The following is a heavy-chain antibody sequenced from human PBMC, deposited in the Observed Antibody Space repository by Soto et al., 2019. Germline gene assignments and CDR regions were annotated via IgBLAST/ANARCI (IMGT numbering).Heavy chain of an antibody. D-gene: IGHD2-15*01. CDR3: ARVNVVVVAATREYYFDY. Sequence: AAVKVSCKASGDTFTGYYMHWVRQAPGQGLEWMGWTNPNSGGTNYAQKFQGRVTMTRDTSISTAYMELSRLRSDDTAVYYCARVNVVVVAATREYYFDYWGQGTLVTVSS. V-gene: IGHV1-2*02. CDR2: TNPNSGGT. CDR1: GDTFTGYY. J-gene: IGHJ4*02.